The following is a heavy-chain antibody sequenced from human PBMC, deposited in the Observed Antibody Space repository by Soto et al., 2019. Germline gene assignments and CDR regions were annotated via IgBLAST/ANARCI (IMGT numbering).Heavy chain of an antibody. Sequence: SGPTLVNPTETLTLTCTVSGFSLSNARMGVGWIRQPPGKALEWLAHIFSNDEKSYSTSLKSRLTISKDTSKSQVVLTMTNMDPVDTATYYCARIPRRGIAAAGTPNWFDPWGQGTLVTVSS. V-gene: IGHV2-26*01. J-gene: IGHJ5*02. CDR2: IFSNDEK. CDR3: ARIPRRGIAAAGTPNWFDP. CDR1: GFSLSNARMG. D-gene: IGHD6-13*01.